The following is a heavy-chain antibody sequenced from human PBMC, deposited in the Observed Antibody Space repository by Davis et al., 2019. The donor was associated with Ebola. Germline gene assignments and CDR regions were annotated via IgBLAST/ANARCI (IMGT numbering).Heavy chain of an antibody. CDR3: ARALHDEVLDY. J-gene: IGHJ4*02. V-gene: IGHV3-30*04. D-gene: IGHD1-1*01. Sequence: PGGSLRLSCVASGFTFSNHAMHWVRQAPGKGLEWVAVTSHNERERFYGESVQGRFTISRDNSEIVLYLQMDSLRPDDTAIYFCARALHDEVLDYWGQGTPVTVSS. CDR1: GFTFSNHA. CDR2: TSHNERER.